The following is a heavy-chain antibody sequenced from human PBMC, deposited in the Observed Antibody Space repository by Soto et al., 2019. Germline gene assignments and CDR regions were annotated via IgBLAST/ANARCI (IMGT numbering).Heavy chain of an antibody. D-gene: IGHD6-19*01. J-gene: IGHJ4*02. CDR1: GYTFTRHW. Sequence: GESLKISCQGSGYTFTRHWIGWVRQMPGKGLEWMGIVYPEDSDTRYSPSFQGQVAISADKSISTAYLQWSSLKDSDTATYYCILPTNGWYCDYWGQGTLVTVSS. CDR2: VYPEDSDT. CDR3: ILPTNGWYCDY. V-gene: IGHV5-51*01.